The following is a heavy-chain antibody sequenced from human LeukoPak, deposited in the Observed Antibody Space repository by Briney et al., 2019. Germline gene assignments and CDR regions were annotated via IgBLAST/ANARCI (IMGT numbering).Heavy chain of an antibody. D-gene: IGHD3-10*01. CDR3: ARDISPNYYGSGELDY. CDR1: GFTFDDYG. Sequence: PGGSLRLSCAASGFTFDDYGMSWVRQVPGKGLEWVSGINWNGSGAGYADSVKGRFTISRDNAKNSLYLQMNSLRAEDTAVYYCARDISPNYYGSGELDYWGQGTLVTVSS. J-gene: IGHJ4*02. CDR2: INWNGSGA. V-gene: IGHV3-20*04.